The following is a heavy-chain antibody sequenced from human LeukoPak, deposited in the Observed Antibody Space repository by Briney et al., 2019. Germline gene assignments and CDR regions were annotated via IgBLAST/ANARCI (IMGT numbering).Heavy chain of an antibody. V-gene: IGHV3-23*01. CDR3: ARGRADY. CDR2: ISGSGGTT. CDR1: GFTFSSYG. J-gene: IGHJ4*02. Sequence: GGTLRLSCAASGFTFSSYGMSWVRQAPGKGLEWVSGISGSGGTTSYADSVKGRFTISRDNSKNTLYLQMNSLRAEDTAVYYCARGRADYRGQGTLGTVSS.